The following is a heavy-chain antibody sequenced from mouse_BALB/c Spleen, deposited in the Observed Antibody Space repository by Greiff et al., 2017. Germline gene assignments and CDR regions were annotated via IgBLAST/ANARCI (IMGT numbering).Heavy chain of an antibody. CDR3: ARDNY. Sequence: EVQRVESGGGLVKPGGSLKLSCAASGFTFSSYAMSWVRQTPEKRLEWVASISSGGSTYYPDSVKGRFTISRDNAKNNLYLQMSSLKSEDTAMYYCARDNYWGQGTTLTVSA. CDR2: ISSGGST. CDR1: GFTFSSYA. V-gene: IGHV5-6-5*01. J-gene: IGHJ2*01.